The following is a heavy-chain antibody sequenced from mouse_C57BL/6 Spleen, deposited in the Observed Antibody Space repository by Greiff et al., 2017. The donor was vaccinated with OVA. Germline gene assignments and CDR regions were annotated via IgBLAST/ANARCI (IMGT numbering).Heavy chain of an antibody. CDR3: ARVSGGAMDY. D-gene: IGHD6-2*01. CDR1: GYAFSSSW. J-gene: IGHJ4*01. CDR2: IYPGDGDT. V-gene: IGHV1-82*01. Sequence: VQLQQSGPELVKPGASVKISCKASGYAFSSSWMNWVKQRPGKGLEWIGRIYPGDGDTNYNGKFKGKATLTADKSSSTAYMQRSSLTSEDSAVYFCARVSGGAMDYWGQGTSVTVSS.